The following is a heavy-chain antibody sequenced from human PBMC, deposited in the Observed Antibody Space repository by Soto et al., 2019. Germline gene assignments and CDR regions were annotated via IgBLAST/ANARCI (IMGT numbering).Heavy chain of an antibody. V-gene: IGHV3-23*01. CDR1: GFTFSSYA. CDR2: ISGSGGST. Sequence: EVQLLESGGGLVQPGGSLRLSCAASGFTFSSYAMSWVRQAPGKGLEWVSAISGSGGSTYYADSVKGRFTISRDNSKNALYLQMNSLRAEDTAVXXXXKEFXDPHXPXXXGXXXXXVXYYYYYMDVWGKGTTVTVSS. CDR3: XKEFXDPHXPXXXGXXXXXVXYYYYYMDV. J-gene: IGHJ6*03.